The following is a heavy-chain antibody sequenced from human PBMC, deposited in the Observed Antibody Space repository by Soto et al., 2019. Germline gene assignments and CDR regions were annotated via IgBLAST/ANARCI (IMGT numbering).Heavy chain of an antibody. V-gene: IGHV1-18*01. CDR1: GDTVTKYG. Sequence: QVQLVQSGGEVKKPGASVKVSCKASGDTVTKYGISWVRQALGQGLEWLGWISFYNGHTNYALKFQDRITFTTDTSTSTASMELRSLTSDATAVYYCASATSIAVAGKETWGQGTLVTVSS. CDR2: ISFYNGHT. J-gene: IGHJ4*02. D-gene: IGHD6-19*01. CDR3: ASATSIAVAGKET.